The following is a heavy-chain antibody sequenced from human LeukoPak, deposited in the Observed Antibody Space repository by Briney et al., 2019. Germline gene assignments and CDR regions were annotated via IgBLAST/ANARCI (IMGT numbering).Heavy chain of an antibody. V-gene: IGHV4-59*01. Sequence: SETLSLTCTLSGGSISNYYWSWFRQPPGKGLEWIGYIYYSGTTNYNPSLKSRVTLSVDTSKNQFSLNLSSVTAADTAVYYCARDRGYYDSSGPTFDYWGQGVLVTVSS. J-gene: IGHJ4*02. CDR1: GGSISNYY. D-gene: IGHD3-22*01. CDR2: IYYSGTT. CDR3: ARDRGYYDSSGPTFDY.